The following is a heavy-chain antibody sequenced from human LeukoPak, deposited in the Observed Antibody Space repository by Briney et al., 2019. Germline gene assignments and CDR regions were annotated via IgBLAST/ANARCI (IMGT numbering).Heavy chain of an antibody. J-gene: IGHJ4*01. D-gene: IGHD3-10*02. CDR3: AREAVAYVRPTNYFDY. Sequence: ASETLSLTCAVSGGSISSSNWWSWVRQPPGKGLEWIGEIYHSGSTNYNPSLKSRVTISVDKSKNQFSLKLTSVTAADTAVYYCAREAVAYVRPTNYFDYWGQGTLVTVSS. CDR2: IYHSGST. CDR1: GGSISSSNW. V-gene: IGHV4-4*02.